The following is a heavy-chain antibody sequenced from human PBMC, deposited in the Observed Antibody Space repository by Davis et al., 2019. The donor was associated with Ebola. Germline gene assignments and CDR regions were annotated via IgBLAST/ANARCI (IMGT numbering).Heavy chain of an antibody. V-gene: IGHV3-30*03. CDR1: AFHFGSYG. CDR3: ARLGCSGGSCLWDF. J-gene: IGHJ4*02. Sequence: PGGPLRLSCPAIAFHFGSYGMHWVRQAPGKGLEWVASMSYHESHTSYIDSVRGRFTISRDNSKNTLYLQMNSLRAEDTALYYCARLGCSGGSCLWDFWGQGTLVTVSS. CDR2: MSYHESHT. D-gene: IGHD2-15*01.